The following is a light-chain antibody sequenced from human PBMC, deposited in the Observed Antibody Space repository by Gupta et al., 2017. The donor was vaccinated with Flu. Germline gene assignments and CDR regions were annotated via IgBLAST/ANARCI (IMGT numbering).Light chain of an antibody. V-gene: IGKV1-5*03. Sequence: LSASVGDRVIITCRASRSIGIWLAWYRQKPGKVPELLIYEASSLNRGVPSRFSGSGSGTEFTLTINSLQPDDFASYYCQEYSSVPYNFGPGTKVEIK. CDR2: EAS. CDR1: RSIGIW. CDR3: QEYSSVPYN. J-gene: IGKJ2*01.